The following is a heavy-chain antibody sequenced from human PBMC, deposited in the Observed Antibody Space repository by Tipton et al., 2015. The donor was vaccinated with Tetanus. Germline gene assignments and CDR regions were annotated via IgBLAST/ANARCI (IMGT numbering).Heavy chain of an antibody. CDR3: ARASSIAVAGTATHWFDP. V-gene: IGHV1-46*01. CDR2: INPSGGST. CDR1: GYTFTSYY. J-gene: IGHJ5*02. D-gene: IGHD6-19*01. Sequence: QSGAEVKKPGASVKVSCKASGYTFTSYYMHWVRQAPGQGLEWMGIINPSGGSTSYAQKFQGRVTMTRDTSTSTVYMELSSLRSEDTAVDYCARASSIAVAGTATHWFDPWGQGTLVTVSS.